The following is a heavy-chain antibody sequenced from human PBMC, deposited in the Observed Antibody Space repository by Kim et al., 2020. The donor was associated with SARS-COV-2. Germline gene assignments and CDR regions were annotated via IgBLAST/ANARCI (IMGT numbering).Heavy chain of an antibody. Sequence: PSHKSRVTISVDTSKNQFSLKLSSVTAADTAVYYCARGVNSGYDYGVVDYWGQGTLVTVSS. J-gene: IGHJ4*02. V-gene: IGHV4-34*01. CDR3: ARGVNSGYDYGVVDY. D-gene: IGHD5-12*01.